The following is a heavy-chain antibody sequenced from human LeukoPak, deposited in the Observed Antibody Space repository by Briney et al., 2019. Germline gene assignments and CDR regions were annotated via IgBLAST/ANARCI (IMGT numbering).Heavy chain of an antibody. D-gene: IGHD4-23*01. CDR3: AKKSPDSSGNPAYD. CDR1: GFTFSSYA. Sequence: GGSLRLSCAASGFTFSSYAMTWVRQAPGKGLEWVSAIVGSGGSTYYADSVKGRFTISRDNSKNTLYLQMNSLRAEDTAVYYCAKKSPDSSGNPAYDWGQGTLVTVSS. J-gene: IGHJ4*02. CDR2: IVGSGGST. V-gene: IGHV3-23*01.